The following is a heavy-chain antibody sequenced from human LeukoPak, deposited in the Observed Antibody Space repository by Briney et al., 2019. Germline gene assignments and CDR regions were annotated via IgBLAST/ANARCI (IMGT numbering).Heavy chain of an antibody. Sequence: ASVKVSCKASGYTFTSYGISWVRQAPGQGLEWMGWISAYNGNTNYAQKLQGRVTMTTDTSTSTAYMELRGLRSDDTAVYYCARAVLDTAMVVPYYYYYYMDVWGKGTTVTVSS. J-gene: IGHJ6*03. CDR1: GYTFTSYG. CDR2: ISAYNGNT. CDR3: ARAVLDTAMVVPYYYYYYMDV. D-gene: IGHD5-18*01. V-gene: IGHV1-18*01.